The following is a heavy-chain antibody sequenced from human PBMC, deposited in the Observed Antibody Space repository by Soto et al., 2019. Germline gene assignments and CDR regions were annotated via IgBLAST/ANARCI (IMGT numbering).Heavy chain of an antibody. Sequence: QVQLVQSGAEVKKPGSSVKVSCKASGGTFSSYTISWVRQAPGQGLEWMGRIIPILGIANYAQKFQGRVTSTAVKSTSTADMELSSLRSEDTAVYYCASVINGDYYYYGMDVWGQGTTVTVSS. CDR3: ASVINGDYYYYGMDV. CDR1: GGTFSSYT. V-gene: IGHV1-69*02. D-gene: IGHD4-17*01. CDR2: IIPILGIA. J-gene: IGHJ6*02.